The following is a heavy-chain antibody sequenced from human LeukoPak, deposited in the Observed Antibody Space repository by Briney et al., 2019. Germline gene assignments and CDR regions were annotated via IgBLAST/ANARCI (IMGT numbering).Heavy chain of an antibody. J-gene: IGHJ2*01. CDR2: IYTSGST. CDR1: GGSISSSSYY. Sequence: PSETLSLTCTVSGGSISSSSYYWSWIRQPAGKGLEWIGRIYTSGSTNYNPSLKSRVTMSVDTSKNQFSLKLSSVTAADTAVYYCARETWYFDLWGRGTLVTVSS. CDR3: ARETWYFDL. V-gene: IGHV4-61*02.